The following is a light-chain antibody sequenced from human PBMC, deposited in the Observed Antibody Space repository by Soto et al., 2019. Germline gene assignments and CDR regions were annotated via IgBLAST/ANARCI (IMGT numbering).Light chain of an antibody. CDR1: QVLNDW. Sequence: DIQMTQSPSSLSASVGDTVTITCRASQVLNDWLAWYQQKPGKVPKLLIYATSSLQSGVPSRFSGSGSGTEFTLTISSLQPEDFATYYCQQASSVPYTFGQGTKLQI. CDR3: QQASSVPYT. CDR2: ATS. V-gene: IGKV1-12*01. J-gene: IGKJ2*01.